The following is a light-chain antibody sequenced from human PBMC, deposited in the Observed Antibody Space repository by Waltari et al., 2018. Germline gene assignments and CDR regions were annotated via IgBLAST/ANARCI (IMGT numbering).Light chain of an antibody. Sequence: DIQMTQSPSTLSASIGDKVPITCRASQTVNKWLAWYQLKPGKAPKLLIYEVSTLDSGVPSRFSGSGSATEFTLTIASLQPDDLATYYCQQYNTFSGSFGQGTKVEVK. CDR2: EVS. CDR1: QTVNKW. J-gene: IGKJ1*01. V-gene: IGKV1-5*03. CDR3: QQYNTFSGS.